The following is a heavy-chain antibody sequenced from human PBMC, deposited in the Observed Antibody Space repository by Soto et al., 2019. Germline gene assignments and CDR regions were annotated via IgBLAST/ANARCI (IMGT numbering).Heavy chain of an antibody. Sequence: PSETLSLTCTVSGGFVSSSSYSWGWIRQSPGKGLEWIGTIYSSENTYYNPSLLSRVTISVDTSKNEFSLRLSSVTAADTAVYYCAASCVACGGFNYYGMDVWGQGTTVT. J-gene: IGHJ6*02. CDR1: GGFVSSSSYS. CDR2: IYSSENT. D-gene: IGHD2-21*01. CDR3: AASCVACGGFNYYGMDV. V-gene: IGHV4-39*07.